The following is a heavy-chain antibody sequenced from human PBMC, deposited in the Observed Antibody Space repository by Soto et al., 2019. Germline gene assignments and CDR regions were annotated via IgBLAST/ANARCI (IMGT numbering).Heavy chain of an antibody. J-gene: IGHJ3*02. V-gene: IGHV3-48*01. CDR2: ISSSSSTI. Sequence: EVQLVESGGGLVQPGGSLRLSCAASGFTFSSYSMNWVRQAPGKRLEWVSYISSSSSTIYYADSVKGRFTISRDNAKNSLYLQMNSLRAEDTAVYYCAREGNAFDIWGQGTMVTVSS. CDR1: GFTFSSYS. CDR3: AREGNAFDI.